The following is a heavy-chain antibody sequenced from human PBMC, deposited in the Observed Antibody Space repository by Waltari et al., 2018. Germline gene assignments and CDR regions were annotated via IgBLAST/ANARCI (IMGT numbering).Heavy chain of an antibody. V-gene: IGHV1-69*02. Sequence: QVQLVQSGAEVKKPGSSVKVSCKASGGTFSSYTISWVRQAPGQGLEWMGRIIPILGIANYAQKFQGRVTITADKSTSTAYMELSSLRSEDTAVYYCARTEDIVVVPAAMDVWGQGTTVTVSS. D-gene: IGHD2-2*01. CDR3: ARTEDIVVVPAAMDV. CDR2: IIPILGIA. J-gene: IGHJ6*02. CDR1: GGTFSSYT.